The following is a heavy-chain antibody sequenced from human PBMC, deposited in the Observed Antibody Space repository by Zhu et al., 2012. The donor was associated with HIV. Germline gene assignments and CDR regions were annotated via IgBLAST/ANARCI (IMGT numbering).Heavy chain of an antibody. CDR2: IYTSGST. CDR1: GGSISSYY. J-gene: IGHJ5*02. CDR3: AREVVAYYDILTGYYMDSCWFDP. D-gene: IGHD3-9*01. Sequence: QVQLQESGPGLVKPSETLSLTCTVSGGSISSYYWSWIRQPAGKGLEWIGRIYTSGSTNYNPSLKSRVTMSVDTSKNQFSLKLSSVTAADTAVYYCAREVVAYYDILTGYYMDSCWFDPWGQGTLVTVSS. V-gene: IGHV4-4*07.